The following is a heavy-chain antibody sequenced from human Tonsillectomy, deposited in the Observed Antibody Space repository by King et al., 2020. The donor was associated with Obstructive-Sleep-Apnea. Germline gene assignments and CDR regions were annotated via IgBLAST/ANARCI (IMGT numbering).Heavy chain of an antibody. Sequence: VQLQQWGAGLLKPSETLSLTCAVYGESSSGYYWSWIRQSPGKGLEWIGDIHHSGSIGYNPSLKSRVTISLDTSKNQFSLKLSSVTAADTALYYCARGSREIWIHHYWGQGTHVTVSS. CDR1: GESSSGYY. V-gene: IGHV4-34*01. CDR2: IHHSGSI. D-gene: IGHD5-18*01. J-gene: IGHJ4*02. CDR3: ARGSREIWIHHY.